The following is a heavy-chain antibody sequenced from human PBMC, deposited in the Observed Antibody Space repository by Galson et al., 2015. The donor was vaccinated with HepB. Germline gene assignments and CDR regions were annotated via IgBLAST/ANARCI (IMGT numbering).Heavy chain of an antibody. CDR3: VRGHTITFGGVFVVPVYFDC. V-gene: IGHV1-3*01. D-gene: IGHD3-16*02. CDR2: INAGNGNT. CDR1: GSTFTDYA. Sequence: SVKVSCKASGSTFTDYAIHWVRQAPGQGLEWLGWINAGNGNTKLAQKFQDRVTISSDTSASTAYMDLSNLRSEDTAVYSCVRGHTITFGGVFVVPVYFDCWGQGTLVTVSS. J-gene: IGHJ4*02.